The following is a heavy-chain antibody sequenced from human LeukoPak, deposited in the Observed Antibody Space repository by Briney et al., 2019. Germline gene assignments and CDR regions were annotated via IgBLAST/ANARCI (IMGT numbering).Heavy chain of an antibody. V-gene: IGHV3-66*01. J-gene: IGHJ4*02. CDR3: ARGEGLFDY. CDR1: GFTVSSSY. CDR2: ISSAGTT. Sequence: GGSLRLSCAASGFTVSSSYMSWVRQAPGKGLEWVSIISSAGTTYYADSVKGRFTISRDNSKNTLYLQMNSLRAEDTAVYYCARGEGLFDYWGQGTLVTVSS.